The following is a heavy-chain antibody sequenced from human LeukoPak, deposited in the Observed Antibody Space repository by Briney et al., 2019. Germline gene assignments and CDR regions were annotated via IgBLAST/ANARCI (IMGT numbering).Heavy chain of an antibody. CDR3: ARVYNWNYVDY. CDR2: IYSGGST. Sequence: PGGSLRLSCAASGFTVSSNYMSWVRQAPGKGLEWVSVIYSGGSTYYADSVKGRFTISRDNSKNTLYLQMNSPRAEDTAVYYCARVYNWNYVDYWGQGTLVTVSS. J-gene: IGHJ4*02. CDR1: GFTVSSNY. D-gene: IGHD1-1*01. V-gene: IGHV3-53*01.